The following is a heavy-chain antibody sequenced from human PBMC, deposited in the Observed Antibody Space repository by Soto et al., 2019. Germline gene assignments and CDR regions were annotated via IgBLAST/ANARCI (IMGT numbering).Heavy chain of an antibody. J-gene: IGHJ4*02. CDR3: ARDTGDGTFDF. CDR2: INAGYGNT. V-gene: IGHV1-3*01. D-gene: IGHD7-27*01. Sequence: QVHLVQSGAEVRKPGASVKVSCKASGYTFSSYAMHWVRKAPGQGLEWMGWINAGYGNTKSSQKFQDRVTISRDTSASTAYMELTSLRSEDTAVYYCARDTGDGTFDFWGQGTLVTVST. CDR1: GYTFSSYA.